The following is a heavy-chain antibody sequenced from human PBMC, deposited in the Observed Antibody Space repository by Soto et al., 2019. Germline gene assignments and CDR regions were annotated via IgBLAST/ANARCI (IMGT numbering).Heavy chain of an antibody. CDR2: IYGGGST. V-gene: IGHV3-66*01. CDR1: GLTVSDNY. D-gene: IGHD3-10*01. Sequence: GGSLRLSCAASGLTVSDNYMSWVRQAPGKGLEWVSVIYGGGSTYYADSVKGRFTISRDNSKNTLYLQMNSLGAEDTAVYYCARYYYGSGSSDCWGQGT. J-gene: IGHJ4*02. CDR3: ARYYYGSGSSDC.